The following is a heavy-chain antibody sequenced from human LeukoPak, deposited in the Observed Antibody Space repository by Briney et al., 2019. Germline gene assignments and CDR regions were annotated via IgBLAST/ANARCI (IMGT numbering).Heavy chain of an antibody. Sequence: GGSLRLSCAASGFSFSVYWMHWVRQAPGKGPVWVSRIKTDGSITDYADSVKGRFTISRDNSKNTLYLQMNSLRAEDTAVYYCAKDPGSSYSYGYYNYWGQGTLVTVSS. CDR1: GFSFSVYW. CDR3: AKDPGSSYSYGYYNY. V-gene: IGHV3-74*01. D-gene: IGHD5-18*01. CDR2: IKTDGSIT. J-gene: IGHJ4*02.